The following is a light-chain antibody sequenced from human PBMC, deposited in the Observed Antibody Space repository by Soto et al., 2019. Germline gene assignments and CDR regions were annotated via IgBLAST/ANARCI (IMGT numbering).Light chain of an antibody. CDR3: GTWDSSLSAV. CDR1: SSNIGNNY. Sequence: QSVLTQPPSVSAAPGQKVTISCSGSSSNIGNNYVSWYQQLPGTAPKLLIYENNKRPSGIPDRFYGSKSGTSATLGITGLQTGDEADYYCGTWDSSLSAVFGGGTKLTVL. V-gene: IGLV1-51*02. CDR2: ENN. J-gene: IGLJ2*01.